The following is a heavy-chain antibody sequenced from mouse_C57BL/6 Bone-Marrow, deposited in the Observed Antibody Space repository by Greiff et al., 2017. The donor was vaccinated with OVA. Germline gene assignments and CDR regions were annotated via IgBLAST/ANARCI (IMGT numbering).Heavy chain of an antibody. D-gene: IGHD1-1*01. CDR2: IDPSDSET. V-gene: IGHV1-52*01. J-gene: IGHJ3*01. CDR3: ARSYYGSSSFAY. Sequence: QVQLKQPGAELVRPGSSVKLSCKASGYTYTSYWMHWVKQRPIQGLEWIGNIDPSDSETHYNQKFKDKATLTVDKSSSTAYMQLSSLTSEDSAVYYCARSYYGSSSFAYWGQGTLVTVSA. CDR1: GYTYTSYW.